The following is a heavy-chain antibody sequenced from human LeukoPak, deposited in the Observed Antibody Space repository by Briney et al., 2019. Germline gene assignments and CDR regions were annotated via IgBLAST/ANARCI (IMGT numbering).Heavy chain of an antibody. Sequence: PGGSLRLSCAASGFTVSSNYMSWVRQAPGKGLEWVSVIYSGGSTYYADSVKGRFTFSRDKSKNTLYLQMNSLRAEDTAVYYCASEELGYCSGGRCYEYFQHWGQGTLVTVSS. J-gene: IGHJ1*01. CDR1: GFTVSSNY. D-gene: IGHD2-15*01. CDR3: ASEELGYCSGGRCYEYFQH. CDR2: IYSGGST. V-gene: IGHV3-53*01.